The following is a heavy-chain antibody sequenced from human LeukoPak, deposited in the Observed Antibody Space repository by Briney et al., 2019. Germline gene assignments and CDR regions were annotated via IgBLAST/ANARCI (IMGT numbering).Heavy chain of an antibody. CDR3: AGGVRDDYGDHDAFDI. CDR1: EFTFSNYA. CDR2: ISGSGTAT. D-gene: IGHD4-17*01. Sequence: GGSLRLSCAASEFTFSNYAMTWVRQAPGKGLKWVSTISGSGTATYYADSVKGRFTISRDNSKNTLYLQMNSLRAEDTAVYYCAGGVRDDYGDHDAFDIWGQGTMVTVSS. J-gene: IGHJ3*02. V-gene: IGHV3-23*01.